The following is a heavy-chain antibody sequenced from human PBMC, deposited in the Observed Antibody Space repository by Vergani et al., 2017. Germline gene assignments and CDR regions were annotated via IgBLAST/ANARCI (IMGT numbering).Heavy chain of an antibody. V-gene: IGHV3-9*01. J-gene: IGHJ3*02. CDR1: GFTFDDYA. CDR3: AKEGVEKDAFDI. D-gene: IGHD3-3*01. Sequence: EVQLVESGGGLVQPGRSLRLSCAASGFTFDDYAMHWVRQAPGKGLDWVSGISWNSGSIGYADSVKGRFTISRDNAKNSLYLQMNSLRAEDTALYYCAKEGVEKDAFDIWGQGTMVTVSS. CDR2: ISWNSGSI.